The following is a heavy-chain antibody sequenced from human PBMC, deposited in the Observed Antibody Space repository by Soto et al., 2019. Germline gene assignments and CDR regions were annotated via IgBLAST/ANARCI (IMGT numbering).Heavy chain of an antibody. CDR2: ISSSGSTI. J-gene: IGHJ5*02. D-gene: IGHD6-19*01. V-gene: IGHV3-11*01. CDR3: ARAVAGNWFDP. Sequence: XVSLRLSCAASGFTFSDYYMSWIRQAPGKGLEWVSYISSSGSTIYYADSVKGRFTISRDNAKNSLYLQMNSLRAEDTAVYYCARAVAGNWFDPWGQGTLVTVSS. CDR1: GFTFSDYY.